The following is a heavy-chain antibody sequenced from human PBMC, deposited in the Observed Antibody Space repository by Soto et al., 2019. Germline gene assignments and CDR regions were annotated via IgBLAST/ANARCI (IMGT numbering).Heavy chain of an antibody. J-gene: IGHJ4*02. D-gene: IGHD3-3*01. Sequence: PGGSLRLSCTDSGFTFGGYAMSWVRQAPGKGLEWLGFIRSKAYGGTTEYAASVKGRFTTSRDDSKSIAYLQMSSLKTEDTAVYYCSRVNDFWSGYYTSSFDYWGQGTPVTVSS. CDR3: SRVNDFWSGYYTSSFDY. CDR2: IRSKAYGGTT. CDR1: GFTFGGYA. V-gene: IGHV3-49*04.